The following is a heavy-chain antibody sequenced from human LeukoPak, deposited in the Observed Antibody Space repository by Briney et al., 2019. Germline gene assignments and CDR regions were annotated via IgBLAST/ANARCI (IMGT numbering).Heavy chain of an antibody. J-gene: IGHJ3*02. CDR2: IKQDESQK. CDR1: GFTFSSYW. CDR3: ARVAARLGAFDI. Sequence: GGSLRLSCAASGFTFSSYWMSWVRQAPGKGPEWVANIKQDESQKYYVDSVKGRFTISRDNAKNTLYLQMNSLRAEDTAVYYCARVAARLGAFDIWGQGTMVTVSS. V-gene: IGHV3-7*01. D-gene: IGHD2-15*01.